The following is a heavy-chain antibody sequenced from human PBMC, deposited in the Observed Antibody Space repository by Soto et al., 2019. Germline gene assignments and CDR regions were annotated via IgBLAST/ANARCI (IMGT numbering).Heavy chain of an antibody. Sequence: SETLSLTCTVSSGSISSGGYYWSWIRQHPGKGLEWIGYIYYSGSTYYNPSLKSRVTISVDTSKNQFSLKLSSVTAADTAVYYCARLLRLGELSSYFDYWGQGTLVTVSS. D-gene: IGHD3-16*02. CDR2: IYYSGST. V-gene: IGHV4-31*03. CDR1: SGSISSGGYY. J-gene: IGHJ4*02. CDR3: ARLLRLGELSSYFDY.